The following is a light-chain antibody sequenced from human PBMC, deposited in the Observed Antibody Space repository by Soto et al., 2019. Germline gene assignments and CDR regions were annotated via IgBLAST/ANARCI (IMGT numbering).Light chain of an antibody. J-gene: IGKJ5*01. Sequence: EIVLTQSPATLSLSPGERATLSCRASQSVSSYLVWYQQKPGQAPRLLIHDASNRATGIPARFSGSGSGTDFTLTISSLEPEDFAVYYCQKRGFGITFGQGTRLEIK. CDR1: QSVSSY. CDR3: QKRGFGIT. V-gene: IGKV3-11*01. CDR2: DAS.